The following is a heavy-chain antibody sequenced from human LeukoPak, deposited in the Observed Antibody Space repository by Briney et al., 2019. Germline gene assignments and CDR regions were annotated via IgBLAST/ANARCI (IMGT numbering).Heavy chain of an antibody. V-gene: IGHV3-74*01. Sequence: GGSLRLSCAASGFTFSSYWMHWVRQAPGKGLEWVSRINSDGSSTSYADSVKGRFTISRDNAKNTLYLQMNSLRAEDTAVYYCAREDENGVARWGQGTLVTVSS. J-gene: IGHJ4*02. CDR3: AREDENGVAR. D-gene: IGHD2-8*01. CDR1: GFTFSSYW. CDR2: INSDGSST.